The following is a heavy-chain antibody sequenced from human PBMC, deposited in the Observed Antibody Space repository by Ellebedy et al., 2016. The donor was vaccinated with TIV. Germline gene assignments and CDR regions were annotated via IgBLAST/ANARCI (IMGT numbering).Heavy chain of an antibody. Sequence: GGSLRLSCSASGFTVSGTHMSWVRQAPGKGLEWVSVSDAGGNTYYADSVKDRFTFSRDNSKNTLYLQMNSLRDEDTAVYYCARGLSSSPWGDGTLVTVSS. D-gene: IGHD2/OR15-2a*01. CDR3: ARGLSSSP. V-gene: IGHV3-66*01. J-gene: IGHJ5*02. CDR2: SDAGGNT. CDR1: GFTVSGTH.